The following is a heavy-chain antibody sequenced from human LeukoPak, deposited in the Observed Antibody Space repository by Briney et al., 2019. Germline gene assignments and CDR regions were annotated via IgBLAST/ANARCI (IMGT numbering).Heavy chain of an antibody. D-gene: IGHD2-2*01. CDR1: AYSISSGYN. J-gene: IGHJ4*02. Sequence: SETLSLNCSVSAYSISSGYNWDWIRQPPGKGLEWIGSIYHSGSTYYNPSLKSRVTISVDTSKNQFSLKLSSVTAADTAVYYCARGQYLVYWGQGTLVTVSS. V-gene: IGHV4-38-2*01. CDR2: IYHSGST. CDR3: ARGQYLVY.